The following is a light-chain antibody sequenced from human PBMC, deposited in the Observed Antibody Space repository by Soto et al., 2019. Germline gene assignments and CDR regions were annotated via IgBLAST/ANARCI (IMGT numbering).Light chain of an antibody. CDR1: QSISTY. Sequence: DIQMTQSPSSLSASVGDRVTITCRASQSISTYLSWYHQEPRKAPSLVIYAASSLQSGVSSRFSGSGSGTEFTLTISSLQREDFGTYYCQQTYTYPNTFGQGTKVDIK. CDR3: QQTYTYPNT. V-gene: IGKV1-39*01. CDR2: AAS. J-gene: IGKJ1*01.